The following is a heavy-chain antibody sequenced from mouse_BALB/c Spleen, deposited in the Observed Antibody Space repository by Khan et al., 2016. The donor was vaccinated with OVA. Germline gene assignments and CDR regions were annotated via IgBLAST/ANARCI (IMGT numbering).Heavy chain of an antibody. CDR1: GYIFTNYW. CDR3: TSAGYGALAY. D-gene: IGHD1-1*01. J-gene: IGHJ3*01. CDR2: IYPGNSDT. Sequence: VQLQQSGTVLARPGASVKMSCKASGYIFTNYWMHWVKQRPGQGLEWIGGIYPGNSDTSYNQKFKDKAKVTAVTSATTAYMELSSLPKEDSAVXYCTSAGYGALAYWGQGTLVTVSA. V-gene: IGHV1-5*01.